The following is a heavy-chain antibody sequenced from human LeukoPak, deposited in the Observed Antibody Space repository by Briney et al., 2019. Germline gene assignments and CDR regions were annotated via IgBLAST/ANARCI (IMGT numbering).Heavy chain of an antibody. J-gene: IGHJ4*02. CDR2: TYYRSKWYN. CDR1: GDSVSSNSAA. D-gene: IGHD3-22*01. V-gene: IGHV6-1*01. CDR3: ARSGAKYYYDLYYFDY. Sequence: SQTLSLTCAISGDSVSSNSAAWNWIRPSPSRGLEWLGRTYYRSKWYNDYAVSVKSRITINPDTSKNQFSLQLNSVTPEDTSVYYCARSGAKYYYDLYYFDYWGQGTLVTVSS.